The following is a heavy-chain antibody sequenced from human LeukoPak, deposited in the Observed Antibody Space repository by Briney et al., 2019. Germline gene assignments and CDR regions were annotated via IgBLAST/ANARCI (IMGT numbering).Heavy chain of an antibody. V-gene: IGHV3-23*01. CDR1: GFTFSSYA. CDR2: ISGSGGST. J-gene: IGHJ4*02. Sequence: SGGSLRLSCAASGFTFSSYAMSWVRQAPGKGLEWVSAISGSGGSTYYADSVKGRFTISRDNSKNTLYLQMNSLRAEDTAVYYCAKDLERDIVVVVAAMVFDYWGQGTLVTVSS. CDR3: AKDLERDIVVVVAAMVFDY. D-gene: IGHD2-15*01.